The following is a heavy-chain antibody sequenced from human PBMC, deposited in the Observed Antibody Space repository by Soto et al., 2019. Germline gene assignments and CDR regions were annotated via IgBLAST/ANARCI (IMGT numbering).Heavy chain of an antibody. J-gene: IGHJ4*02. CDR3: ARGLQSLFDY. CDR2: IWFDGNKQ. Sequence: GGSLRLSCAASGFTFGNYGMHWVRQAPGKGLEWVAVIWFDGNKQHYADSVRGRFTISRDNSKNTLYVQMTSLRAEDTAVYYCARGLQSLFDYWGQGTLVTVSS. V-gene: IGHV3-33*01. CDR1: GFTFGNYG.